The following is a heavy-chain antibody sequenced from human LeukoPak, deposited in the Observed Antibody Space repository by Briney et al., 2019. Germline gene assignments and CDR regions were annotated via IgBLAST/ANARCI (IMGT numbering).Heavy chain of an antibody. J-gene: IGHJ6*03. Sequence: ASVKVSWKASGYTFTSYDINWVRQAAGQGLEWKGWMNPNNGNTGYAQKFQGRVTMTRNNSISTAYMELSSLRSEDTAVYYCARVPYSGYYYYMDVWGKGTTVTISS. CDR3: ARVPYSGYYYYMDV. CDR2: MNPNNGNT. V-gene: IGHV1-8*01. CDR1: GYTFTSYD. D-gene: IGHD1-26*01.